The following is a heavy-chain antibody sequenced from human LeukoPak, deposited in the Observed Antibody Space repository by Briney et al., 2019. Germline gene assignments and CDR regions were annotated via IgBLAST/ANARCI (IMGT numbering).Heavy chain of an antibody. J-gene: IGHJ4*02. CDR2: IYYSGST. V-gene: IGHV4-39*01. CDR3: ARIVVVPAAIDY. Sequence: SETLSLTCTVSGGSISSSSYYWGWIRQPPGKGLEWIGSIYYSGSTYYNPSLKSRVTISVDTSKNQFSLRLSSVTAADTAVYYCARIVVVPAAIDYWGQGTLVTVSS. CDR1: GGSISSSSYY. D-gene: IGHD2-2*01.